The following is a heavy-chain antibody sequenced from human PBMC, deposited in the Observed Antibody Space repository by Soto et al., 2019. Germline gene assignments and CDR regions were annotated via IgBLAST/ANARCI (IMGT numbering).Heavy chain of an antibody. CDR1: GGTFSSYA. CDR2: IIPIFGTA. Sequence: QVQLVQSGAEVKKPGSSVKVSCKASGGTFSSYAISWVRQAPGQGLEWMGGIIPIFGTANYAQKFQGRVTITADKSTSTAYMELSSLRSEDTAVYYCARDDRYSYDHYYYYYGMDVWGQGTTVTVSS. V-gene: IGHV1-69*06. CDR3: ARDDRYSYDHYYYYYGMDV. J-gene: IGHJ6*02. D-gene: IGHD5-18*01.